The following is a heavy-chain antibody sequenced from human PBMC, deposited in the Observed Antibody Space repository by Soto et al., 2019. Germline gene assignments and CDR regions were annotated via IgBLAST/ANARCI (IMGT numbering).Heavy chain of an antibody. Sequence: PGGSLRLSCAASGFTFSSYAMSWVRQAPGKGLEWVSAISGSGGSTYYADSVKGRFTISRDNSKNTLYLQMNSLRAEDTAVYYCAKSRLRYFDPLYGMDVWGQGTTVTVS. J-gene: IGHJ6*02. CDR3: AKSRLRYFDPLYGMDV. D-gene: IGHD3-9*01. CDR2: ISGSGGST. V-gene: IGHV3-23*01. CDR1: GFTFSSYA.